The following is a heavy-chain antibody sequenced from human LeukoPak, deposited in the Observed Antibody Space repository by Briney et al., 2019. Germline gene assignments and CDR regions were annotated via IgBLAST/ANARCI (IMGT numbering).Heavy chain of an antibody. CDR1: GFTFVVYA. Sequence: GGSLRPSCAAPGFTFVVYAMHWVRQAPGKGRGGVFLISWDGGSTYYADSVKGRFTISRDNSKNTLYLQMNSLRAEDTAVYYCAKSDCSGGNCYSLDYWGQGTLVTVSS. V-gene: IGHV3-43D*03. CDR2: ISWDGGST. J-gene: IGHJ4*02. D-gene: IGHD2-15*01. CDR3: AKSDCSGGNCYSLDY.